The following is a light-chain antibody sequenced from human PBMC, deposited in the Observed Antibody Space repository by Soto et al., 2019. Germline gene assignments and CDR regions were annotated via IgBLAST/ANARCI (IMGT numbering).Light chain of an antibody. Sequence: EIVLTQSPGTLSLSPGERATLSCRASQSVSSTFLAWYQQKPGQAPRLLIYGVSTRATGISDRFSGSGSGTDFTITISRLEPEDFAVYYCQQYGSSPPRTFGQGTKVEI. V-gene: IGKV3-20*01. J-gene: IGKJ1*01. CDR1: QSVSSTF. CDR2: GVS. CDR3: QQYGSSPPRT.